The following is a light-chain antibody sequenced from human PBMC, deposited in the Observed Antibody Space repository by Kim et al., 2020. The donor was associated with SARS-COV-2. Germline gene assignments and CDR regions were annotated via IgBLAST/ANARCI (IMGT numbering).Light chain of an antibody. V-gene: IGLV3-21*04. CDR2: YDS. CDR1: NIGSKS. Sequence: SYELTQPPSVSVAPGKTARITCGGNNIGSKSVHWYQQKPGQAPVLVINYDSDRPSGIPERFSGSNSGNTATLTISRVEAGDEADYYCQVWDSSSDHPVVFGGGTQLTVL. J-gene: IGLJ2*01. CDR3: QVWDSSSDHPVV.